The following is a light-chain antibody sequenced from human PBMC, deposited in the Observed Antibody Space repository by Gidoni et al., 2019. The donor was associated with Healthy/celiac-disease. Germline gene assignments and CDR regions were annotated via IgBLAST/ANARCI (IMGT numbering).Light chain of an antibody. J-gene: IGKJ1*01. CDR2: AAS. Sequence: DIQMTQSPSSLSASVGDRVTITCRASQSISSYLNWYQQKPGKAPKLLIYAASSLQSGVQSRFRGSGSGTDFTLTISSLQPEDFATYYCQQSYSTPRTFXPXTKVEIK. CDR3: QQSYSTPRT. V-gene: IGKV1-39*01. CDR1: QSISSY.